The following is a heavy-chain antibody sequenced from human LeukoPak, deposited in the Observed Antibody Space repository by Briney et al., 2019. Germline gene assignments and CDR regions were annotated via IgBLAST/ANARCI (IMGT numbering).Heavy chain of an antibody. V-gene: IGHV3-53*01. CDR3: TRDYGDY. CDR2: IYSGGST. D-gene: IGHD4-17*01. CDR1: GFTVSSNY. J-gene: IGHJ4*02. Sequence: PGGSLRLSWAASGFTVSSNYMTWVRQAPGRRLECVSFIYSGGSTYYADSVKGRFTISRDNSKITLYLHMGSLRAEDTAVYYCTRDYGDYWGQGTLVTVSS.